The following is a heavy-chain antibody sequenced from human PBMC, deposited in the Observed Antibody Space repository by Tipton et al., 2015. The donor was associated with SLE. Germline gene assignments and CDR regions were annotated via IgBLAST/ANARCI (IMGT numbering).Heavy chain of an antibody. CDR3: ARLTGGDFDY. CDR1: GGSISSSSYY. V-gene: IGHV4-39*07. Sequence: TLSLTCTVSGGSISSSSYYWGWIRQPPGKGLEWIGSIYYSGSTNYNPSLKSRVTISVDTSKNQFSLKLSSVTAADTAVYYCARLTGGDFDYWGQGTLVTVSS. CDR2: IYYSGST. J-gene: IGHJ4*02. D-gene: IGHD1-26*01.